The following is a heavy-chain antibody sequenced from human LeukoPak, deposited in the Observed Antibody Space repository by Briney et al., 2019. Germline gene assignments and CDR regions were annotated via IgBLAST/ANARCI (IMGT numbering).Heavy chain of an antibody. V-gene: IGHV3-23*01. Sequence: GGSLRLSCAASGFTFSSYAMSWVRQAPGKGLEGVSAISGSGGSTYYADSVKGRFTISRDNSKNTLYLQMNSLRAEDTAVYYCAKGSIFGVVITDDYWGQGTLVTVSS. D-gene: IGHD3-3*01. CDR2: ISGSGGST. CDR1: GFTFSSYA. J-gene: IGHJ4*02. CDR3: AKGSIFGVVITDDY.